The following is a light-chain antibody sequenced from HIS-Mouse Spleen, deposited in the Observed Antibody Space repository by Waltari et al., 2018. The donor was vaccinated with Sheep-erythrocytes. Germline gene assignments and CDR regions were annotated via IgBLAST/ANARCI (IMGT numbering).Light chain of an antibody. CDR3: QQYGSSPLT. CDR1: QDISNY. CDR2: DAS. V-gene: IGKV1-33*01. J-gene: IGKJ4*01. Sequence: DIQMTQSPSSLSASVGDRVTITCQASQDISNYLNWYQQKPGKAPKLLIYDASNLETGVPSRFSGSGSGTDFTLTINRLEPEDFAVYYCQQYGSSPLTFGGGTKVEIK.